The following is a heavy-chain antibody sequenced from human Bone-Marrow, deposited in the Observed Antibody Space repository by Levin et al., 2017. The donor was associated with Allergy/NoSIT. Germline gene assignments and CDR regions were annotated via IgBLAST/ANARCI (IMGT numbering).Heavy chain of an antibody. Sequence: GGSLRLSCAASGFTFSSYGMHWVRQAPGKGLEWVAVIWYDGSNKYYADSVKGRFTISRDNSKNTLYLQMNSLRAEDTAVYYCARDVILNVLRFLEWRHKPHYYYYYGMDVWGQGTTVTVSS. CDR3: ARDVILNVLRFLEWRHKPHYYYYYGMDV. V-gene: IGHV3-33*01. D-gene: IGHD3-3*01. J-gene: IGHJ6*02. CDR2: IWYDGSNK. CDR1: GFTFSSYG.